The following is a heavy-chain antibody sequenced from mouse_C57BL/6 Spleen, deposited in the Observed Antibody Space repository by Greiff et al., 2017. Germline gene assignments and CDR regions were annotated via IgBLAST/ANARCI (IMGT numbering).Heavy chain of an antibody. J-gene: IGHJ2*01. V-gene: IGHV1-15*01. CDR2: IDPETGGT. CDR1: GYTFTDYE. Sequence: QVQLQQSGAELVRPGASVTLSCKASGYTFTDYEMHWVKQTPVHGLEWIGAIDPETGGTAYNQKFKGKAILTADKSSSTAYMELRSLTSEDTAVYYCTTFPYYYGSSSPDYWGQGTTLTVSS. D-gene: IGHD1-1*01. CDR3: TTFPYYYGSSSPDY.